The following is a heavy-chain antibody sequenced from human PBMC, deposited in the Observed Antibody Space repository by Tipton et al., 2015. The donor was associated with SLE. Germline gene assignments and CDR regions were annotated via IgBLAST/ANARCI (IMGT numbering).Heavy chain of an antibody. CDR3: AKANSGSYQGWFDP. V-gene: IGHV3-9*01. Sequence: SLRLSCVASGFTFDDYAMHWVRQAPGKGLEWVSGISWNSGSIGYADSVKGRFTISRDNAKNSLYLQMNSLRAEDTALYYCAKANSGSYQGWFDPWGQGTLVTVSS. CDR1: GFTFDDYA. D-gene: IGHD1-26*01. CDR2: ISWNSGSI. J-gene: IGHJ5*02.